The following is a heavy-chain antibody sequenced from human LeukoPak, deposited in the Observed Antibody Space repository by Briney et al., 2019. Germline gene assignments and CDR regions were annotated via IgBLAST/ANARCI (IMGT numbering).Heavy chain of an antibody. V-gene: IGHV3-30*02. J-gene: IGHJ4*02. CDR3: ARESRYYDSSGYYRQGDFDY. D-gene: IGHD3-22*01. CDR1: GFTFSSYG. Sequence: GGSLRLSCAASGFTFSSYGMHWVRQAPGTGLEWVAFIRSDGSNKNYADSVKGRFTISRDNSKNTLYLQMNSLRAEDMAVYYCARESRYYDSSGYYRQGDFDYWGQGTLVTVSS. CDR2: IRSDGSNK.